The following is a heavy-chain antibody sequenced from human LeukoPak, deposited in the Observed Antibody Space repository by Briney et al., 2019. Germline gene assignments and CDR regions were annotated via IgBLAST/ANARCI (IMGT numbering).Heavy chain of an antibody. Sequence: GASVKVSCKASGYTFTGYYMHWVRQAPGQGLEWMGWINPNSGDTHYAQKFQGRVTMTRDTSINTAYMELSGLRSDDTAVYYCARDQAFVYCSGGTCYDDYWGQGSLVTVSS. CDR1: GYTFTGYY. V-gene: IGHV1-2*02. D-gene: IGHD2-15*01. CDR2: INPNSGDT. J-gene: IGHJ4*02. CDR3: ARDQAFVYCSGGTCYDDY.